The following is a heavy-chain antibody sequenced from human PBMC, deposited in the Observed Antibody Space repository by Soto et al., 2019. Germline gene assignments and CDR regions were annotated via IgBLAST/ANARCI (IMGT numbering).Heavy chain of an antibody. D-gene: IGHD2-15*01. CDR2: IFHGGNT. CDR3: ARARWYDAFNA. V-gene: IGHV4-38-2*01. J-gene: IGHJ3*01. CDR1: GFFISSGNY. Sequence: SETLSLTCAVSGFFISSGNYWGWIRKPPGKGLEWIGSIFHGGNTYYNPSLKSRVTISVDMSKNQFSLKLNSVTAADTAVYYCARARWYDAFNAWGQGTVVTVSS.